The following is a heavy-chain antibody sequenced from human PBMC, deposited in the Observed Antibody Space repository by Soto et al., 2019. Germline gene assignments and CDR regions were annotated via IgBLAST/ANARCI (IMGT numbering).Heavy chain of an antibody. Sequence: SETLSLTCTVSGASVSTGVYYWTWIRQHPGKGLEWIGYIDNSGSTYYNPSLTGRVDISVDTSKNEFSLNLQSLTAADTAFYYCAGAVSDFDVRRYRTSYFDQWGQGILVTVYS. CDR1: GASVSTGVYY. D-gene: IGHD3-10*02. CDR2: IDNSGST. V-gene: IGHV4-31*03. J-gene: IGHJ4*02. CDR3: AGAVSDFDVRRYRTSYFDQ.